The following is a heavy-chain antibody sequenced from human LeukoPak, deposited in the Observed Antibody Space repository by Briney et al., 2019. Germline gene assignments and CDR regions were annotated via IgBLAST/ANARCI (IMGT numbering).Heavy chain of an antibody. J-gene: IGHJ4*02. V-gene: IGHV3-30*18. CDR2: ILSDGNDK. D-gene: IGHD1-14*01. CDR1: GFTFSSYD. Sequence: GGSLRLSCAASGFTFSSYDTHWVRQAPGRGLEWVAIILSDGNDKYYADSVKGRFTISRDNSKDTLDLQMNSLRAEDTAVYYCAKDRTGTWSWDYWGQGTLVIVSS. CDR3: AKDRTGTWSWDY.